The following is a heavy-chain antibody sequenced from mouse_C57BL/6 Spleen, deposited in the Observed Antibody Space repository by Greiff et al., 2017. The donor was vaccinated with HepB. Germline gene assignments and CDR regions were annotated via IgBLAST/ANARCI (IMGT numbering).Heavy chain of an antibody. J-gene: IGHJ3*01. D-gene: IGHD6-1*01. V-gene: IGHV3-6*01. CDR2: ISYDGSN. Sequence: EVKLMESGPGLVKPSQSLSLTCSVTGYSITSGYYWNWIRQFPGNKLEWMGYISYDGSNNYNPSLKNRISITRDTSKNQFFLKLNSVTTEDTATYYCASSSFTPFAYWGQGTLVTVSA. CDR1: GYSITSGYY. CDR3: ASSSFTPFAY.